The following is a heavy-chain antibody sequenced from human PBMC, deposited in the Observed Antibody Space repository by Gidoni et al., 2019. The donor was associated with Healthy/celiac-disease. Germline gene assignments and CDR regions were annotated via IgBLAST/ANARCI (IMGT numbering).Heavy chain of an antibody. V-gene: IGHV3-48*02. D-gene: IGHD6-19*01. Sequence: EVQLLESGGGLVQPGGSLRLSCAATGFTFFGYSMNWVRQAPGKGLEWFSYISRSSSTIYYADSGKGRFTISRDNAKNSLYLQMNSLRDEDTAVYYCATTLSSGWYGGAFDYWGQGTLVTVSS. CDR1: GFTFFGYS. CDR3: ATTLSSGWYGGAFDY. CDR2: ISRSSSTI. J-gene: IGHJ4*02.